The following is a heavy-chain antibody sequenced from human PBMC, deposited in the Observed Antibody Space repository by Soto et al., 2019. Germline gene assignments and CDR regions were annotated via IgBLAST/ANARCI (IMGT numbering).Heavy chain of an antibody. Sequence: SVKVCCKASGGTFSSYASRWVRQDHGQGLEWMGGSIPIFGTANYAQKLQGRVTMTTDTSTSTAYMELRSLRSDDTAVFYCAREMVRGVGSDYRGQGTLVTVSS. V-gene: IGHV1-69*05. CDR1: GGTFSSYA. CDR2: SIPIFGTA. D-gene: IGHD3-10*01. J-gene: IGHJ4*02. CDR3: AREMVRGVGSDY.